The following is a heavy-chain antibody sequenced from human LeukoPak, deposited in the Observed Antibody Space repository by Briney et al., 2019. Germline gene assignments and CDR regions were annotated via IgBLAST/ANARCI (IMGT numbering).Heavy chain of an antibody. CDR2: IHHSGTT. CDR3: ARQSRTGGVVAGTGDY. V-gene: IGHV4-38-2*01. CDR1: GYSISSGYY. Sequence: KPSETLSLTCAVSGYSISSGYYWGWIRQPPGKGLEWIGSIHHSGTTNYNPSLKSRVTISVDTSKNECSLKLNSVTAADTAVYYCARQSRTGGVVAGTGDYWGQGTLVTVSS. D-gene: IGHD6-19*01. J-gene: IGHJ4*02.